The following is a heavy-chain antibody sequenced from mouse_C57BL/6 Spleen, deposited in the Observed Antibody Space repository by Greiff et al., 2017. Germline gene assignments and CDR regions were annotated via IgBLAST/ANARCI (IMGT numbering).Heavy chain of an antibody. CDR3: ASSDDGYYHFDV. Sequence: VKLEESGAELAKPGASVKLSCKASGYTFTSYWMPWVKQRPGQGLEWIGYINPSSGYTNYNQKFKAKATLTADKSSSTACMQLSSLTYEDSAVYYCASSDDGYYHFDVWGTGTTVTVSS. D-gene: IGHD2-3*01. CDR2: INPSSGYT. J-gene: IGHJ1*03. V-gene: IGHV1-7*01. CDR1: GYTFTSYW.